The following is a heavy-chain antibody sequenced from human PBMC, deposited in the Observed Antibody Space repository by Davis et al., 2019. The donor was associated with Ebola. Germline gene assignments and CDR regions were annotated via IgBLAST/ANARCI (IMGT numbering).Heavy chain of an antibody. CDR2: ISSSSSYI. V-gene: IGHV3-21*01. J-gene: IGHJ4*02. CDR3: ARDRHSGVVHFDY. CDR1: GFTFSSYS. D-gene: IGHD3-3*01. Sequence: GESLKISCAASGFTFSSYSMNWVRQAPGKGLEWVSSISSSSSYIYYADSVKGRFTISRDNSKNTLYLQMNSLRAEDTAVYYCARDRHSGVVHFDYWGQGTLVTVSS.